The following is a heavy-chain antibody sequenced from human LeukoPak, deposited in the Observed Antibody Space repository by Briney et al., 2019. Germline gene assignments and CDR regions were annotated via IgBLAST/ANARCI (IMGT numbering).Heavy chain of an antibody. CDR2: VYYTGST. CDR3: ARAFYPGYYSYMAV. D-gene: IGHD3-3*02. V-gene: IGHV4-59*01. Sequence: SETLSLTCTVSGDSISTYYWNWIRQAPGKGLEWIGYVYYTGSTNYNPSLKSRVNILVDTSKNQFSLKLNSVTAADTAVYYCARAFYPGYYSYMAVWGKGTTVTVSS. CDR1: GDSISTYY. J-gene: IGHJ6*03.